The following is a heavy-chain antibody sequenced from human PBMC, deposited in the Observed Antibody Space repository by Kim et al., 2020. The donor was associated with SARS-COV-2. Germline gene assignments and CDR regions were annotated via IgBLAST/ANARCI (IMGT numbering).Heavy chain of an antibody. CDR1: GFTFSSYE. Sequence: GGSLRLSCAASGFTFSSYEMNWVRQAPGKGLEWVSYISSSGSTIYYADSVKGRFTISRDNAKNSLYLQMNSLRAEDTAVYYCAREPPYQLTYRSSWYRWDGSFYSGIDVWGQGTTCTVSS. CDR3: AREPPYQLTYRSSWYRWDGSFYSGIDV. CDR2: ISSSGSTI. D-gene: IGHD6-13*01. J-gene: IGHJ6*01. V-gene: IGHV3-48*03.